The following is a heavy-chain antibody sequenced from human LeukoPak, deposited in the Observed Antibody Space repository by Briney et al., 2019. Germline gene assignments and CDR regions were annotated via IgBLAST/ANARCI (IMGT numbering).Heavy chain of an antibody. V-gene: IGHV4-39*01. J-gene: IGHJ4*01. CDR2: IFYGGRN. CDR3: ARQLPTAAADTRGYFEY. D-gene: IGHD6-13*01. Sequence: SETLSLTCSVSGGSISNADYYWGWIRQAAGKGLEWIGSIFYGGRNHYNPSLKSRATMSVDTSKNQFSLKLTSVTAADAAMYYCARQLPTAAADTRGYFEYWGQGAVVTVSS. CDR1: GGSISNADYY.